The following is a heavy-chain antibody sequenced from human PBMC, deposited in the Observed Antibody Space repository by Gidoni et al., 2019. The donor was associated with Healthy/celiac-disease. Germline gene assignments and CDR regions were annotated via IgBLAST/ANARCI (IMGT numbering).Heavy chain of an antibody. CDR2: IIPIFGTA. J-gene: IGHJ4*02. D-gene: IGHD1-1*01. V-gene: IGHV1-69*06. CDR3: ARNNPRGTD. Sequence: HLLQSVAYVNKPGSSLKVSCKASGGTFSSYAISCVRQAPGQGLEWMGGIIPIFGTANDEQKFQGRVKINAEKATSKDYMELSSLRSEDTAGYDCARNNPRGTDWGQGTLVTVSS. CDR1: GGTFSSYA.